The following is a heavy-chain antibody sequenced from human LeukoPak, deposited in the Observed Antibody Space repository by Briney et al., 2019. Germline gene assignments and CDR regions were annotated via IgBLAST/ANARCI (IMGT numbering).Heavy chain of an antibody. CDR2: IIPIFGTA. D-gene: IGHD4-17*01. Sequence: GASVKVSCKASGGTFSSYAISWVRQAPGQGLEWMGGIIPIFGTANYAQKFQGRVTITADESTSTAYMELSSLRSEDTAVYYCARGPFDYGDFPWAFNIWGQGTMVTVSS. CDR1: GGTFSSYA. J-gene: IGHJ3*02. CDR3: ARGPFDYGDFPWAFNI. V-gene: IGHV1-69*13.